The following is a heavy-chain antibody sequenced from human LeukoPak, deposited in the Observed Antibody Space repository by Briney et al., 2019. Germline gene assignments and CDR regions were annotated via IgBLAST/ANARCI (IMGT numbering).Heavy chain of an antibody. V-gene: IGHV4-59*01. D-gene: IGHD1-26*01. J-gene: IGHJ4*02. CDR2: IYYSGST. CDR1: GGSISSYY. Sequence: SETLPLTCTVSGGSISSYYWSWIRQPPGKGLEWMGNIYYSGSTNYNPSLKSRVTISVDTSKKQFSLKLSSVTAADTAVYYCARRSYGEGWPFDYWGQGTLVTVSS. CDR3: ARRSYGEGWPFDY.